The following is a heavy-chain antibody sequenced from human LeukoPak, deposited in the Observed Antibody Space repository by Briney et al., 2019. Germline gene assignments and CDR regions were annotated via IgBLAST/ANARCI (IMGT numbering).Heavy chain of an antibody. CDR2: IYDSGST. D-gene: IGHD3-22*01. CDR3: ARYYYDSSGYYAFDI. V-gene: IGHV4-61*08. Sequence: SETLSLTCTVSGGSISSGGYYWSWIRQPPGKGLEWIGYIYDSGSTNYNPSLKSRVTISADTSKNQFSLRLSSVTAADTAVYYCARYYYDSSGYYAFDIWGQGTMVTVSS. CDR1: GGSISSGGYY. J-gene: IGHJ3*02.